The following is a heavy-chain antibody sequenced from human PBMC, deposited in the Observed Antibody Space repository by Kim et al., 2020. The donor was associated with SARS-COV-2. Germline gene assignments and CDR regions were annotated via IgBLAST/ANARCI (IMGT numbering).Heavy chain of an antibody. CDR2: IRSKRYGETT. Sequence: GGSLRLSCTTSGLNFGDYAMSWFRQAPGKGLEWVAFIRSKRYGETTEYAASVKCRFTISRDDSVRIAYLQMNGLKTEDTAVYYCTSGPYYYDSAAYYHDYWGQGTLVTVSS. CDR1: GLNFGDYA. J-gene: IGHJ4*02. V-gene: IGHV3-49*03. CDR3: TSGPYYYDSAAYYHDY. D-gene: IGHD3-22*01.